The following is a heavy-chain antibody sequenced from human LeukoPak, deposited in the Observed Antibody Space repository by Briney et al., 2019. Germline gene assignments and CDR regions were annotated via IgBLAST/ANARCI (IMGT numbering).Heavy chain of an antibody. CDR3: ERVYGSYQADY. V-gene: IGHV3-21*01. J-gene: IGHJ4*02. CDR1: GFTFSTYS. CDR2: ISGSSTYI. D-gene: IGHD1-26*01. Sequence: GGSLRLSCAASGFTFSTYSMNWVRQAPGKGLEWVSSISGSSTYIYYADSVKGRFTISRDNARNSLYLQMDSLRAEDTAVYYCERVYGSYQADYWGQGTLVTVSS.